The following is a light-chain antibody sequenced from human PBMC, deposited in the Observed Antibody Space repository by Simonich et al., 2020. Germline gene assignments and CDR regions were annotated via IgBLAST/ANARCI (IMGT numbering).Light chain of an antibody. CDR1: QGISSY. J-gene: IGKJ4*01. CDR3: QQYYSYAPLT. V-gene: IGKV1-8*01. CDR2: AAS. Sequence: AIRMTQSPSSLSASTGDRVTITCRASQGISSYLASYQQKPGKAPKLLIYAASTLQSGVPSRFRGSGSGTDFTLTISCLQSEDFATYYCQQYYSYAPLTFGGGTKVEIK.